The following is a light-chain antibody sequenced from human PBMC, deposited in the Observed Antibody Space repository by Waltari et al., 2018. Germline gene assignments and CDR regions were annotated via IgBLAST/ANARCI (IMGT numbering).Light chain of an antibody. Sequence: DIQMTQSPSTLSASVGDRVTITCRASQSISSWLAWYQQKPGKAPKLLIYDASSLESGVGSRFSGSGSGTEFTLTISSLQPDDFATYYCQQYNSYQRTFGQGTKLEIK. V-gene: IGKV1-5*01. CDR1: QSISSW. CDR3: QQYNSYQRT. J-gene: IGKJ2*01. CDR2: DAS.